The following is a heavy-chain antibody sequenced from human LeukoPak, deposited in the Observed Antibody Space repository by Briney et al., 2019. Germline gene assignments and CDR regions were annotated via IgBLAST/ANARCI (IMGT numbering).Heavy chain of an antibody. J-gene: IGHJ5*02. CDR2: IAPSDSHT. CDR1: GYSFPSYW. CDR3: ARQPPGVYDTTQNWFDP. D-gene: IGHD3-22*01. Sequence: GESLQISCQVSGYSFPSYWITWVRQMPGKGLEWMGRIAPSDSHTNYSPSFEGHVTISVDKSISTAYLQWSSLKASDTAMYYCARQPPGVYDTTQNWFDPWGQGTLVTVSS. V-gene: IGHV5-10-1*01.